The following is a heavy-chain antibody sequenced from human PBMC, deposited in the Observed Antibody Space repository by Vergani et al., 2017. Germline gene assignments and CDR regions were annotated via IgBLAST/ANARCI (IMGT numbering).Heavy chain of an antibody. CDR2: ISSSSSYI. Sequence: VQLVESGGGVVQPGRSLRLSCAASGFTFSSYSMHWVRQAPGKGLAWVSSISSSSSYIYYADSVKGRFTISRDNAKTSLYLQMIRLRAEDTAVYYCARDYYYDSSGPPDYWGQGTLVTVSA. D-gene: IGHD3-22*01. CDR3: ARDYYYDSSGPPDY. J-gene: IGHJ4*02. CDR1: GFTFSSYS. V-gene: IGHV3-21*01.